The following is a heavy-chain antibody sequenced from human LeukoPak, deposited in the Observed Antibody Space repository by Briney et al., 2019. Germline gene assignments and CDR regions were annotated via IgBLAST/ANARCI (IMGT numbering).Heavy chain of an antibody. D-gene: IGHD2-2*01. CDR1: GGSISSGGYY. Sequence: SETLSLTCTVSGGSISSGGYYWSWLRQHPGKGLEWIGYIYYSGSIYYNPSLKSRVTISVDTSKNQFSLKLSSVTAADTAVYYCARAIVVPAAITNFDYWGQGTLVTVSS. CDR2: IYYSGSI. V-gene: IGHV4-31*03. J-gene: IGHJ4*02. CDR3: ARAIVVPAAITNFDY.